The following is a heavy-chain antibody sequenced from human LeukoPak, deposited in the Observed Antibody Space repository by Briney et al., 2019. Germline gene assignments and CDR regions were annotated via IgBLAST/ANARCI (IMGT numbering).Heavy chain of an antibody. CDR2: IYPRDGST. CDR3: ARDQEGFDY. V-gene: IGHV1-46*01. Sequence: ASVKVSFTASGGTFSSYAISWVRQAPGQGLEWMGMIYPRDGSTSYAQKFQGRVTVTRDTSTSTVHMELSGLGSEDTAVYYCARDQEGFDYWGQGTLVTVSS. CDR1: GGTFSSYA. J-gene: IGHJ4*02.